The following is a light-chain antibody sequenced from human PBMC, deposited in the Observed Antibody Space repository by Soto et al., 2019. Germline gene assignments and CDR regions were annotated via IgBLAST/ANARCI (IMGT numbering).Light chain of an antibody. J-gene: IGKJ1*01. V-gene: IGKV1-5*03. CDR2: KAS. Sequence: DIQMTQSPSTLSASVGDRVTITCRASQSISSWLAWYQQKPGKAPKLLIYKASSLESGVPSRFSGIGSGTEFTLTISSLQPDDFATYYGQQYNSYPWTFGQGTKVEIK. CDR3: QQYNSYPWT. CDR1: QSISSW.